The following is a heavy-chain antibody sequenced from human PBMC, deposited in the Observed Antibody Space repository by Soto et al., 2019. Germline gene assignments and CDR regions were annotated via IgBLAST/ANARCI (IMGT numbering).Heavy chain of an antibody. V-gene: IGHV5-10-1*01. J-gene: IGHJ5*02. CDR3: AIRLGATIPLEAHWFDP. Sequence: GESLKISCKGSGYSFTSYWISWVRQMPGKGLEWMGRIDPSDSYTNYSPSFQGHVTISADKSISTAYLQWSSLKASDTAMYYCAIRLGATIPLEAHWFDPWGQGTLVTSPQ. CDR2: IDPSDSYT. D-gene: IGHD1-26*01. CDR1: GYSFTSYW.